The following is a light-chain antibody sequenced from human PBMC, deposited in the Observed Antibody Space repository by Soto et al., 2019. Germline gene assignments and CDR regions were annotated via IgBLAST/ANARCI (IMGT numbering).Light chain of an antibody. CDR1: SSDVGGSDF. V-gene: IGLV2-14*01. Sequence: QSALTRPASVSVSPGQSITMSCTGTSSDVGGSDFVSWHQQHPGKAPKLMIYDVSKWPSGVSNRFSGSKSGNTASLTISGLQAEDEADYYCSSYTSSRSYVFGTGTKAPS. CDR2: DVS. J-gene: IGLJ1*01. CDR3: SSYTSSRSYV.